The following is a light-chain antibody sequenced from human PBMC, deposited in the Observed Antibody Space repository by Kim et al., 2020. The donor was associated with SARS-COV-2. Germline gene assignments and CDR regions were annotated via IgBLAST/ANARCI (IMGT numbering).Light chain of an antibody. CDR2: GKN. Sequence: SSELTQDPAVSVALGQTVRITCQGDSLRKYYASWYQQKPGQAPVLVIYGKNNRPSGIPDRFPGSSPGNTAPLTITGAQAEDEADYYFNSRDSSGNHWVFG. CDR1: SLRKYY. CDR3: NSRDSSGNHWV. V-gene: IGLV3-19*01. J-gene: IGLJ3*02.